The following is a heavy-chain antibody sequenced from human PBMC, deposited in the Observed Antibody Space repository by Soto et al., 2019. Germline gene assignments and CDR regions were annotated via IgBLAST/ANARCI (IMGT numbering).Heavy chain of an antibody. Sequence: PGESLKISCQGSGYNFLSHWIVWVRQMPGEGLDWMGIIDPRDSETRYSPPFQGQVTISVDRSISTAYLEWSSLKASDTAMYYCERLHYFPFASSNWVYFDSCGQGALVTVAS. V-gene: IGHV5-51*01. CDR3: ERLHYFPFASSNWVYFDS. J-gene: IGHJ4*02. CDR2: IDPRDSET. CDR1: GYNFLSHW. D-gene: IGHD6-13*01.